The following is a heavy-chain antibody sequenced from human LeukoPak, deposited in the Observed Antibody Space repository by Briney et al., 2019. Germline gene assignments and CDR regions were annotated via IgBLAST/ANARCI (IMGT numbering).Heavy chain of an antibody. D-gene: IGHD6-13*01. CDR1: GFTFSNYA. CDR2: ISGSGGTT. J-gene: IGHJ3*02. CDR3: AKMWQQLVRFAGFDI. V-gene: IGHV3-23*01. Sequence: GGSLRLSCAASGFTFSNYAMSWVRQAPGKGLEWVSGISGSGGTTHYADSVKGRFTISRDNSKNTLYLQMNSLRAEDTAVYYCAKMWQQLVRFAGFDIWGQGTMVTVSS.